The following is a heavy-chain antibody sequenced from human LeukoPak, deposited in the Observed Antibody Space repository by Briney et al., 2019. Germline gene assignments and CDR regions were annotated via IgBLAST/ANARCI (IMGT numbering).Heavy chain of an antibody. CDR2: IYYSGST. V-gene: IGHV4-31*03. CDR1: GGSISSGGYY. Sequence: PSQTLSLTCTVSGGSISSGGYYWSWIRQHPGKGLEWIGYIYYSGSTYYNPSLKSRVTISVDTSKNQFSLKLSSVTAADTAVYYCARGRHDILTGYSLGWFDPWGQGTLVTVFS. CDR3: ARGRHDILTGYSLGWFDP. J-gene: IGHJ5*02. D-gene: IGHD3-9*01.